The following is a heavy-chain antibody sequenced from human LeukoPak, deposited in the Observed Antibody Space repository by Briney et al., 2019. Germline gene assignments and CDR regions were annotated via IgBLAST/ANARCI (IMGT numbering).Heavy chain of an antibody. D-gene: IGHD5-18*01. Sequence: PSRTLSLTCTVSGGSISSGDYYWSWIRQPPGKGLEWIGYIYYSGSTYYNPSLKSRVTISVDTSKNQFSLKLSSVTAADTAVYYCARSGYSYGLNWFDPWGQGTLVTVSS. J-gene: IGHJ5*02. CDR2: IYYSGST. CDR1: GGSISSGDYY. CDR3: ARSGYSYGLNWFDP. V-gene: IGHV4-30-4*01.